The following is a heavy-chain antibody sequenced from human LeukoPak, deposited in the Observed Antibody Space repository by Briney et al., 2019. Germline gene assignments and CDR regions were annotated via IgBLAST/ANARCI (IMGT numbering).Heavy chain of an antibody. J-gene: IGHJ4*02. CDR1: GGSISSSSYY. CDR3: ASFVTTVTIFDH. Sequence: SETLSLTCTVSGGSISSSSYYWDWIRQPPGKGLEWIGSIYYSGSTYYNPSLKSRVSISVDTSKNQFSLKLSSVTAADTAVYYCASFVTTVTIFDHWGQGTLVTVSS. V-gene: IGHV4-39*01. D-gene: IGHD4-17*01. CDR2: IYYSGST.